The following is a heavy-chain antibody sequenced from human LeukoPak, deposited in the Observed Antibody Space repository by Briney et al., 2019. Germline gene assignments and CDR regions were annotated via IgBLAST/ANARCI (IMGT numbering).Heavy chain of an antibody. CDR2: MNPNSGNT. D-gene: IGHD3-3*01. CDR3: ARDSGYDFWSGYYGY. CDR1: GYTFTSYD. Sequence: ASVKVSCKASGYTFTSYDINWVRQATRQGLEWMGWMNPNSGNTGYAQKFQGRVTMTRDTSISTAYMELSRLRSDDTAVYYCARDSGYDFWSGYYGYWGQGTLVTVSS. J-gene: IGHJ4*02. V-gene: IGHV1-8*02.